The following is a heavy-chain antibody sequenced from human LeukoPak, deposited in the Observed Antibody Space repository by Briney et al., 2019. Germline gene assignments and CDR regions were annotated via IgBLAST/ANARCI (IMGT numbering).Heavy chain of an antibody. CDR2: ISWNSGSI. D-gene: IGHD6-19*01. CDR3: AKDIYPDSQTGWYNDY. CDR1: GFTFDDYA. V-gene: IGHV3-9*01. J-gene: IGHJ4*02. Sequence: PGRSLRLSCAASGFTFDDYAMHWVRQAPGKGLEWVSGISWNSGSIGYADSVKGRFTISRDNAKNSLYLQMNSLRAEDTALYYCAKDIYPDSQTGWYNDYWGQGTLVTVSS.